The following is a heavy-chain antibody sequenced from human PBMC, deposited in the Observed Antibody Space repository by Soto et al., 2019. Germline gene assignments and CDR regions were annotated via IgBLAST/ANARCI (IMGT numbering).Heavy chain of an antibody. V-gene: IGHV4-34*01. D-gene: IGHD2-15*01. CDR3: ARFCGGSCIYYYYGMDV. Sequence: SETLSLTCAVYGGSFSGYYWSWIRQPPGKGLEWIGEINHSGSTNYNPSLKSRVTISVDTSKNQFSLKLSSVTAADTAVYYCARFCGGSCIYYYYGMDVWGQGTTVTVSS. CDR2: INHSGST. J-gene: IGHJ6*02. CDR1: GGSFSGYY.